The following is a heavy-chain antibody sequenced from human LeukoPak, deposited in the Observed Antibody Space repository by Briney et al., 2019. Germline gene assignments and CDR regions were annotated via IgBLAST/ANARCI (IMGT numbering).Heavy chain of an antibody. D-gene: IGHD2-21*02. CDR3: ARASSSVVTAVFDY. CDR1: GFAFSRYD. CDR2: ISGRGGST. V-gene: IGHV3-23*01. Sequence: GGSLRLSCAASGFAFSRYDMSWVRQGPGKGLEWVSVISGRGGSTNYADSVKGRFTISRDNAEKSVYLQMTNLRADDTAFYYCARASSSVVTAVFDYWGQGTMVTVSS. J-gene: IGHJ4*02.